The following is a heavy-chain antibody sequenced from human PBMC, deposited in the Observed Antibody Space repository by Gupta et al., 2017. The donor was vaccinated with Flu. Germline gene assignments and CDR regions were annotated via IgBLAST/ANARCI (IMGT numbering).Heavy chain of an antibody. CDR2: INHSGST. D-gene: IGHD5-18*01. J-gene: IGHJ4*02. CDR3: ARADTAMVGFDY. V-gene: IGHV4-34*01. Sequence: WIRQPPGKGLEWIGEINHSGSTNYNPSLKSRVTISVDTSKNQFSLKLSSVTAADTAVYYCARADTAMVGFDYWGQGTLVTVSS.